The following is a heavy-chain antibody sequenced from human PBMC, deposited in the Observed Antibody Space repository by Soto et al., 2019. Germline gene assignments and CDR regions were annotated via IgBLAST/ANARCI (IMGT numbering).Heavy chain of an antibody. CDR2: IRNRANSYST. D-gene: IGHD4-17*01. J-gene: IGHJ1*01. Sequence: EVQLVESGGGLVQPGGSLRLSCAASGFTFSDHYMDWVRQAPGKGLEWVGRIRNRANSYSTEYAASVKGRFTISRDGSKNSLYLQMNSLKTEDTPVYYCATTYGDFRDFQNWGQGTLVIVSS. CDR1: GFTFSDHY. V-gene: IGHV3-72*01. CDR3: ATTYGDFRDFQN.